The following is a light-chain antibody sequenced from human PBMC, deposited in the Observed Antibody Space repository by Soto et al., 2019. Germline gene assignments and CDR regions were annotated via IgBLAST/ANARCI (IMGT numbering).Light chain of an antibody. Sequence: PSSLADSMRVHLAVPRRASQDIDISLAWFQQRPGKAPKVLIYAASGLVTGVPPTFSGCGSGTESTLTSMSAQPDDLATYLCPHSPAFPSTIGQGTKVDIK. J-gene: IGKJ1*01. V-gene: IGKV1-5*01. CDR3: PHSPAFPST. CDR1: QDIDIS. CDR2: AAS.